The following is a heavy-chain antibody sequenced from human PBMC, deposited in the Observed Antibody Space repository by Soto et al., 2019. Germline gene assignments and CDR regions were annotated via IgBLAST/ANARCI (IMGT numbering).Heavy chain of an antibody. D-gene: IGHD3-3*01. Sequence: LETLSLTCAVYGGSFSGYDWSWIRKPPGKGLKWIGEINHSGSTNYNPSLESRVTISVDTSKNQFSLKLSSVTAADTAVHYCARGPAEVMIFGVVSHREYYFDYWGQGTLVTVSS. CDR3: ARGPAEVMIFGVVSHREYYFDY. V-gene: IGHV4-34*01. CDR1: GGSFSGYD. J-gene: IGHJ4*02. CDR2: INHSGST.